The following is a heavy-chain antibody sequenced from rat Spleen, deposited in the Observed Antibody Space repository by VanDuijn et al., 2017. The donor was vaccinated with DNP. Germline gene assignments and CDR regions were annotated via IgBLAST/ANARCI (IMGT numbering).Heavy chain of an antibody. V-gene: IGHV5-29*01. CDR3: ARHLTMGITPFDY. CDR2: ISYDGSNT. Sequence: EVQLVESGGGLVQPGRSLKLSCVASGFTFNNYWMTWIRQAPGKGLEWVATISYDGSNTYYRDSVKGRFTISRDNEESTLYLQMDSLRSEDTATYYCARHLTMGITPFDYWGQGVMVTVSS. D-gene: IGHD1-9*01. CDR1: GFTFNNYW. J-gene: IGHJ2*01.